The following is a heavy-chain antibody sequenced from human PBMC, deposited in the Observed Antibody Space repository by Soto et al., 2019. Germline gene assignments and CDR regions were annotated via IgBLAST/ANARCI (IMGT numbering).Heavy chain of an antibody. V-gene: IGHV4-31*03. Sequence: QVQLQESGPGLVQPSQTLSLTCTVSGGSISSGGYYWSWIRQHPGTGLEWIWHISYSWSTYYNTSLKSRVTISVDTSRNQFSLIVTSVTAADAAVYSCARGVLHWGQGTLVTVSS. CDR3: ARGVLH. CDR1: GGSISSGGYY. J-gene: IGHJ4*01. CDR2: ISYSWST.